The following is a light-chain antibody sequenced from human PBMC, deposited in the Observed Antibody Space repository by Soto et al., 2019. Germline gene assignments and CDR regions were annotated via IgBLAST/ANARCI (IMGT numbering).Light chain of an antibody. CDR3: SSYTSSSTLDSV. CDR2: EVS. CDR1: SSDVGGYNY. V-gene: IGLV2-14*01. J-gene: IGLJ1*01. Sequence: QSALTQPASVSGSPGQSITISCTGTSSDVGGYNYVSWYQQHPGKPPKLMIYEVSNRPSGVSNRLSGSKSGNTASLTISGLQAEDEEDYYCSSYTSSSTLDSVFGTGTKLTVL.